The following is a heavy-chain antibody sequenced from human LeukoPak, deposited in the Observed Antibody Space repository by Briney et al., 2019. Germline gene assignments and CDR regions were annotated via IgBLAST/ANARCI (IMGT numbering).Heavy chain of an antibody. V-gene: IGHV4-39*01. CDR3: ARHRARYYYYYMDV. CDR1: DGSISSNNYY. J-gene: IGHJ6*03. Sequence: SETLSLTCTVSDGSISSNNYYWAWIRQPPGKGLEWIANIFYTGNTYYNPSLKSRVAISIDTSKNQFSLGLNSVTAADTAVYYCARHRARYYYYYMDVWGKGTTVTISS. CDR2: IFYTGNT.